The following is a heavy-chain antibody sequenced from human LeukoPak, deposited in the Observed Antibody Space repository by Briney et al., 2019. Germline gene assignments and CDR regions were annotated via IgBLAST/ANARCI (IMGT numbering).Heavy chain of an antibody. Sequence: GGSLRLSCAASGFTFSSYNMNWVRQAPGKGLEWVSSISSSSSYIYYADSVKGRFTISRDNAKNSLYLQMNSLRAEDTAVYYCAKEVAAAGTRFDYWGQGTLVTVSS. CDR1: GFTFSSYN. CDR3: AKEVAAAGTRFDY. CDR2: ISSSSSYI. D-gene: IGHD6-13*01. V-gene: IGHV3-21*04. J-gene: IGHJ4*02.